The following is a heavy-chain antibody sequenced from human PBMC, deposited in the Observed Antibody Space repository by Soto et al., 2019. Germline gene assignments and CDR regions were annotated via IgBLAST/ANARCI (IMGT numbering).Heavy chain of an antibody. Sequence: QVQLQESGPGLLKPSETLSLNCTVSGGSLTNLYWSWIRQSPGKGLEWIGFIYYSGTTNYNPSLKSRVTISIDTSKNQFSLKLKSVTAADTAVYYCVREGDSSDWFGGWFDYWGQGALVTVSS. V-gene: IGHV4-59*11. CDR2: IYYSGTT. J-gene: IGHJ5*01. D-gene: IGHD6-19*01. CDR1: GGSLTNLY. CDR3: VREGDSSDWFGGWFDY.